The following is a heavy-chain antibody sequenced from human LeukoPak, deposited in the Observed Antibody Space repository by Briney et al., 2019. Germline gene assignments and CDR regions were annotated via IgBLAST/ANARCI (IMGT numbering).Heavy chain of an antibody. J-gene: IGHJ5*02. CDR1: GFTFSSFE. CDR3: ARVRSGQNP. V-gene: IGHV3-48*03. CDR2: ISTSPSIK. Sequence: GGSLRLSCVASGFTFSSFEMNWVRQAPGKGLEWVSYISTSPSIKYYADSVKGRFTISRDNAKNSLYLQMNSLRDEDTATYYCARVRSGQNPWGQGTLVTVSS.